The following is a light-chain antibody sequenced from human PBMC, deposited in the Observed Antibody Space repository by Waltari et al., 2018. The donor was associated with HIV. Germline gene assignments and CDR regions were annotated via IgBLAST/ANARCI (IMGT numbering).Light chain of an antibody. CDR2: KAS. CDR1: QSVSSW. J-gene: IGKJ1*01. Sequence: DIQMTQSPSTLSASVGDRVTIPCRASQSVSSWLAWFQQKPGKAPKLLIYKASTVESGVPSRFSGSGSGTEFTLTINNLQPDDFATYYCQHFSAYSPWTFGQGTKVEV. V-gene: IGKV1-5*03. CDR3: QHFSAYSPWT.